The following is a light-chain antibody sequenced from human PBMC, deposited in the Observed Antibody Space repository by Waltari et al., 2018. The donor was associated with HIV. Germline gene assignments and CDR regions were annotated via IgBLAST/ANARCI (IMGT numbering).Light chain of an antibody. CDR3: VGWDASLSAYV. V-gene: IGLV1-47*01. CDR2: KNN. J-gene: IGLJ1*01. CDR1: SSNIGHDN. Sequence: QSVLTQPPSASGTPGQRVTLSCSGSSSNIGHDNAYSYQQLPGTTPKLLIYKNNHRPSGVPDRFAGSKSGTSAYLAISGLRSEDEADYYCVGWDASLSAYVFGAGTKVTVL.